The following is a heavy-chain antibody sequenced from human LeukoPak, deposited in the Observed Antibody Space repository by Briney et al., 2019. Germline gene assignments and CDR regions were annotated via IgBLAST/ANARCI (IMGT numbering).Heavy chain of an antibody. CDR1: GFTFSSYW. Sequence: GGSLRLSCSASGFTFSSYWMSWVRQTPEKGLEWVANIKQDGSEKVCVDSVKGRFTISRDNAKSSLYLQMSGLRAEDTAVYYCARDPYSSSWSYGMDVWGQGTTVTVSS. V-gene: IGHV3-7*05. D-gene: IGHD6-13*01. CDR3: ARDPYSSSWSYGMDV. J-gene: IGHJ6*02. CDR2: IKQDGSEK.